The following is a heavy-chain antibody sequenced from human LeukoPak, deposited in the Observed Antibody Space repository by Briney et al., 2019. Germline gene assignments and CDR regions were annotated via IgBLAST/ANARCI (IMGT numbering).Heavy chain of an antibody. J-gene: IGHJ4*02. CDR1: GYSFTNYW. CDR2: IYPGDSDT. V-gene: IGHV5-51*01. CDR3: ARTQGLAAAHFDY. Sequence: GKSLKISCKGSGYSFTNYWIGWVRQMPGKGLEWMGVIYPGDSDTRYSPSFQGQVTISADKSITTAYLQWSSLETSDSAMYYCARTQGLAAAHFDYWGQGTLVTVSS. D-gene: IGHD6-13*01.